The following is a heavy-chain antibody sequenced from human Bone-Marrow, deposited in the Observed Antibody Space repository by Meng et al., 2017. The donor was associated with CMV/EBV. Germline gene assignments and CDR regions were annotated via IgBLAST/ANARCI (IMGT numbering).Heavy chain of an antibody. CDR3: ARGSIGLRAIDY. J-gene: IGHJ4*02. CDR1: GGSFSGYC. V-gene: IGHV4-34*01. Sequence: TCGVYGGSFSGYCCSWIRQPPGKGLECIGEIYHSRSTNYNPSLKSRVTLSVDTSKNQFSLKLSSVAAADTAVYYYARGSIGLRAIDYWGQGILVTVSS. CDR2: IYHSRST.